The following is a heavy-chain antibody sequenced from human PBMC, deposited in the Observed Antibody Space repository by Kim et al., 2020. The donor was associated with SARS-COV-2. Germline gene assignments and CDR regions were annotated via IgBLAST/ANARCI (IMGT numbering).Heavy chain of an antibody. V-gene: IGHV1-3*01. J-gene: IGHJ4*02. CDR2: IDADNGNT. CDR3: ARNEDY. Sequence: ASVKVSCKASGYTFTLYAFHWVRQAPGQRLEWMGWIDADNGNTKYSQKFQGRVTITRDTSARTAYMELSSLRSEDTAVYYCARNEDYWGQGTLVTVSS. CDR1: GYTFTLYA.